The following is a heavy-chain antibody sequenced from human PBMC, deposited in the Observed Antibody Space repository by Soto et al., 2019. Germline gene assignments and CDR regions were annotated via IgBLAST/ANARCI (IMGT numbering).Heavy chain of an antibody. CDR1: GGSISSGGYY. V-gene: IGHV4-31*03. D-gene: IGHD3-10*01. CDR3: ARDRVKPPYGMDV. Sequence: QVQLQESGPGLVKPSQTLSLTCTVSGGSISSGGYYWSWIRQHPGKGLEWIGYIYYSGSTYYNPSLKRRVTISVDTSKHQFSLKLSSVTAADTAVYYCARDRVKPPYGMDVWGQGTTVTVSS. J-gene: IGHJ6*02. CDR2: IYYSGST.